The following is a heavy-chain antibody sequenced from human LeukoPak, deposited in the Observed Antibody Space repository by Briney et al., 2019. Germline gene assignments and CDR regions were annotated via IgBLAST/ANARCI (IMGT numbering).Heavy chain of an antibody. V-gene: IGHV3-48*02. J-gene: IGHJ4*02. CDR1: GFTLSSYS. CDR2: ITSSSSTI. CDR3: ARSSEANY. Sequence: PGGSLRLSCAASGFTLSSYSMNWVRQAPGKGLEWISYITSSSSTIHYADSVRGRFTISRDNAKNSLYLQMNSLRDEDTAVYYCARSSEANYWGQGTLVTVSS. D-gene: IGHD6-19*01.